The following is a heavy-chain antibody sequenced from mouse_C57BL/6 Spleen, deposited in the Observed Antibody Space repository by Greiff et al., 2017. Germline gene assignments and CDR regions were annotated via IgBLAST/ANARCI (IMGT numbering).Heavy chain of an antibody. J-gene: IGHJ2*01. CDR3: ARHSSSYVFDY. CDR1: GFTFSDYG. CDR2: ISNLAYSI. Sequence: EVKVVESGGGLVQPGGSLKLSCAASGFTFSDYGMAWVRQAPRKGPEWVAFISNLAYSIYYADTVTGRFTISRENAKNTLYLEMSSLRSEDTAMYYCARHSSSYVFDYWGQGTTLTVSS. D-gene: IGHD1-1*01. V-gene: IGHV5-15*01.